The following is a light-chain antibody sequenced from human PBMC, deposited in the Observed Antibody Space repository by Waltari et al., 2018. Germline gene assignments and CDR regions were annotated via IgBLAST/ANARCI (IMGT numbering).Light chain of an antibody. J-gene: IGKJ1*01. Sequence: EIVLTQSPGTLSLSPGETATLSCRTSQSVGRTLAWYQQKPGQAPRLLIYGASIRATGIPDRFSGSGSGTDFSLTISRLEPEDFAVYYCQHYVRLPVTFGQGTKVEIK. V-gene: IGKV3-20*01. CDR1: QSVGRT. CDR2: GAS. CDR3: QHYVRLPVT.